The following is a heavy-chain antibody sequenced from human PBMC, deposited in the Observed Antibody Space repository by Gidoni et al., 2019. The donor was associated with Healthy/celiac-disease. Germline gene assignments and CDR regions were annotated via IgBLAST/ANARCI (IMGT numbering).Heavy chain of an antibody. CDR3: ARDGDAGGDSVNWYFDL. CDR2: IKQDGSEK. V-gene: IGHV3-7*03. D-gene: IGHD4-17*01. CDR1: GFTFSSYW. Sequence: EVQLVESGGGLVQPGGSLRLSCAASGFTFSSYWMSWVRQAPGKGLEWVANIKQDGSEKYYVDSVKGRFTISRDNAKNSLYLQMNSLRAEDTAVYYCARDGDAGGDSVNWYFDLWGRGTLVTVSS. J-gene: IGHJ2*01.